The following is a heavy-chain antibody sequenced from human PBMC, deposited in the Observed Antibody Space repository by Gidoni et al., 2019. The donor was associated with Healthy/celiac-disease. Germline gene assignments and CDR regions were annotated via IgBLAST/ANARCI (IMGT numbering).Heavy chain of an antibody. CDR1: GYSISSGYY. CDR2: IYHSGST. V-gene: IGHV4-38-2*02. CDR3: ARATTVVTVFDY. J-gene: IGHJ4*02. D-gene: IGHD4-17*01. Sequence: QVQLQESGPGLVKPSETLSLTCTVSGYSISSGYYWGWIRQPPGKGLEWIGSIYHSGSTYYNPSLKSRVTISVDTSKNQFSLKLSSVTAADTAVYYCARATTVVTVFDYWGQGTLVTVSS.